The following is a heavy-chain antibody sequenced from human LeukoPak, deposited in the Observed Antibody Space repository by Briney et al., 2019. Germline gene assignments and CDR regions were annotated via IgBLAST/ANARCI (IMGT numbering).Heavy chain of an antibody. J-gene: IGHJ4*02. CDR1: GGSIFSGSYY. V-gene: IGHV4-39*01. D-gene: IGHD2-21*01. CDR3: SRIPWSIEVEFGQLGYFDY. CDR2: IYHSGST. Sequence: SETLSLTCTVSGGSIFSGSYYWGWIRQPPGKGLEWIGTIYHSGSTSYNPSLQSRVTISIDTSRNQFSLKLSSVTATDTAVYYCSRIPWSIEVEFGQLGYFDYWGQGTLVTVSS.